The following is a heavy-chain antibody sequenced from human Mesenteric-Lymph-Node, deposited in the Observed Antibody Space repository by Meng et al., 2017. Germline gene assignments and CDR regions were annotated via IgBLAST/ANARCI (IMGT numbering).Heavy chain of an antibody. CDR3: ARDLGYSSGPYFDY. D-gene: IGHD6-19*01. J-gene: IGHJ4*02. Sequence: GSLRPSCTVSGGPTSSYYWSWIRQPPGKGLEWIGYIYYSGSTNYNPSLKSRVTISVDTSKDQFTLKLSSLTAADTAVYYCARDLGYSSGPYFDYWGQGTLVTVSS. CDR2: IYYSGST. V-gene: IGHV4-59*01. CDR1: GGPTSSYY.